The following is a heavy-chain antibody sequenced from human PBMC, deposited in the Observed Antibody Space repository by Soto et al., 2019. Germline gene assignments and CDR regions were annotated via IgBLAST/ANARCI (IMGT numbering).Heavy chain of an antibody. CDR2: INHSGST. V-gene: IGHV4-34*01. CDR1: GGSFSGYY. CDR3: ARVGVPAAMPGSWDPSKNFDY. Sequence: SETLSLTCAVYGGSFSGYYWSWIRHPPGKGLEWIGEINHSGSTNYNPSLKSRVTISVDTSKNQFSLKLSSVTAADTAVYYCARVGVPAAMPGSWDPSKNFDYWGQGTLVTVSS. J-gene: IGHJ4*02. D-gene: IGHD2-2*01.